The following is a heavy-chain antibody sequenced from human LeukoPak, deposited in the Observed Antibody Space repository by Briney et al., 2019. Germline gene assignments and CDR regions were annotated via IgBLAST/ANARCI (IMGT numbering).Heavy chain of an antibody. Sequence: PSETLSLTCTVSGGSISSSSYYWGWIRQPPGKGLEWIGSIYYSGSTYYNPSLKSRVTISVDTSKNQFSLKLSSVTAADTAVYYCARRAWFLLFDYWGQGTLVTVSS. CDR2: IYYSGST. V-gene: IGHV4-39*07. D-gene: IGHD3-10*01. CDR3: ARRAWFLLFDY. CDR1: GGSISSSSYY. J-gene: IGHJ4*02.